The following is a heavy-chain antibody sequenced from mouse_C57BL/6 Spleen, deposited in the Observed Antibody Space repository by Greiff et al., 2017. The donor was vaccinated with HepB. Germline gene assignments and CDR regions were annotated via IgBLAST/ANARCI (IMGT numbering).Heavy chain of an antibody. Sequence: QVQLQQSGAELVRPGTSVKVSCTASGYAFTNYLIEWVKQRPGQGLEWIGVINPGSGGTNYNEKFKGKATLTADKSSSTAYRQLSSLTSEDAAVYFCARAGDRITTGAFDYWGQGTTLTVSS. J-gene: IGHJ2*01. CDR2: INPGSGGT. CDR1: GYAFTNYL. V-gene: IGHV1-54*01. D-gene: IGHD1-1*01. CDR3: ARAGDRITTGAFDY.